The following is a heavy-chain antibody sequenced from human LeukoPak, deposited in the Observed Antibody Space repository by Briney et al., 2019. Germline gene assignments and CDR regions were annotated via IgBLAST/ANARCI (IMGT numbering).Heavy chain of an antibody. CDR1: GFTFSSYE. Sequence: GGSLRLSCAASGFTFSSYEMNWVRQAPGKGLEWVSYISSSSSTIYYADSVKGRFTISRDNAKNSLYLQMNSLRAEDTAVYYCARDDPDYTNSYWGQGTLVTVSS. CDR3: ARDDPDYTNSY. D-gene: IGHD4-11*01. V-gene: IGHV3-48*01. J-gene: IGHJ4*02. CDR2: ISSSSSTI.